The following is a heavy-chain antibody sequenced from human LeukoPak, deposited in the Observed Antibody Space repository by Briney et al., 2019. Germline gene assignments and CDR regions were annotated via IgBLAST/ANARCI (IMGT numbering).Heavy chain of an antibody. V-gene: IGHV3-74*01. Sequence: PGGSLRLSCAASGFTFSSYWMHWVRQAPGKGLVWVSRINSDVSSTSYADSVKGRFTISRDNAKNTLYLQMNSLRAEDTAVYYCARVARAEDYFDYWGQGTLVTVS. CDR3: ARVARAEDYFDY. CDR2: INSDVSST. J-gene: IGHJ4*02. CDR1: GFTFSSYW.